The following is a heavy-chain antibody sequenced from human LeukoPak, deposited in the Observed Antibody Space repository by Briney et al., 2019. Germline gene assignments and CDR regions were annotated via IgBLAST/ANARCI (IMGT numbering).Heavy chain of an antibody. CDR2: TWSDGNTK. CDR3: ARDLRYFDP. CDR1: GFTFNNYG. D-gene: IGHD1-1*01. V-gene: IGHV3-33*01. J-gene: IGHJ5*02. Sequence: GGSLRLSCAASGFTFNNYGIHWVRQAPGKGLEWVAVTWSDGNTKYYADSVKGRFTISRDDSKDTVYLHMSGLRADDTAIYYCARDLRYFDPWGQGTLVTVSS.